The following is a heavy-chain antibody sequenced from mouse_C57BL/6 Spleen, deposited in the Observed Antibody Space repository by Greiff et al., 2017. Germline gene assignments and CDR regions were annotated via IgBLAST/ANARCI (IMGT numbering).Heavy chain of an antibody. Sequence: EVKLMESGPELVKPGASVKISCKASGYSFTDYNMNWVKQSNGKSLEWIGVINPNYGTTSYNQKFKGKATLTVDQSSSTAYMQLNSLTSKDSAVXYYARGAYYSNYERYFDVWGTGTTVTVSA. D-gene: IGHD2-5*01. CDR1: GYSFTDYN. J-gene: IGHJ1*03. CDR2: INPNYGTT. CDR3: ARGAYYSNYERYFDV. V-gene: IGHV1-39*01.